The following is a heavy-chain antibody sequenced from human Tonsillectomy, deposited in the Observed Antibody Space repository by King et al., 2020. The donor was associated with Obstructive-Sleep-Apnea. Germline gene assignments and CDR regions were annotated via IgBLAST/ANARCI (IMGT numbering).Heavy chain of an antibody. CDR3: AGAQFGGVTHARYYYFDY. V-gene: IGHV1-69*17. J-gene: IGHJ4*02. CDR1: GGTFSNSA. D-gene: IGHD3-16*01. Sequence: QLVQSGAEVKKPGSSVKVSCKASGGTFSNSAINWVRQAPGQGLEWMGGIIPMFGLANYAQKFQGRVTITADKSTSTAYMELSSLRSEDTAVYYCAGAQFGGVTHARYYYFDYWGQGALVTVSS. CDR2: IIPMFGLA.